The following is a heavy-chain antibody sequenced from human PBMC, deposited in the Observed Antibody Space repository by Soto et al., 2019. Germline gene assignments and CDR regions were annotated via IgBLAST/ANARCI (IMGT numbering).Heavy chain of an antibody. Sequence: GESLKISCSASGFTFSSYAMHWVRQAPGKGLEYVSAISSNGGSTYYADSVKGRFTISRDNSKNTLYLQMSSLRAEDTAVYYCVKSRDAFDIWGQGTMVTVSS. D-gene: IGHD2-2*01. J-gene: IGHJ3*02. V-gene: IGHV3-64D*09. CDR1: GFTFSSYA. CDR3: VKSRDAFDI. CDR2: ISSNGGST.